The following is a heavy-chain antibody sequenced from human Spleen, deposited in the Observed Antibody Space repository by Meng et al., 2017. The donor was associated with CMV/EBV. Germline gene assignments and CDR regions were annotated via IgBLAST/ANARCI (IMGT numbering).Heavy chain of an antibody. V-gene: IGHV1-2*06. Sequence: KTWGVRLKGCYNHWVRQAPGKGREGMGHINPNSGDTKYAQKFEGRVSLTRDTSISTVYMEMSSLRSDDTAFYYCTRRPLGSTKPFDYWGQGTLVTVSS. J-gene: IGHJ4*02. CDR1: GVRLKGCY. D-gene: IGHD5/OR15-5a*01. CDR3: TRRPLGSTKPFDY. CDR2: INPNSGDT.